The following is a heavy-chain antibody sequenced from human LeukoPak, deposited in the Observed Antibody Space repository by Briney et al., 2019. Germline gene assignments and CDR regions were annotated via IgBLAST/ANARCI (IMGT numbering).Heavy chain of an antibody. V-gene: IGHV3-9*03. Sequence: PGGSLRLSCAASGFTFDDYAMHWVRQAPGKGLEWVSGISWNSGSIGYADSVKGRFTISRDTAKNSLYLQMNSLRAEDMALYYCAKDSGSWESKGGDNAFDIWGQGTMVTVSS. CDR3: AKDSGSWESKGGDNAFDI. CDR2: ISWNSGSI. D-gene: IGHD1-26*01. J-gene: IGHJ3*02. CDR1: GFTFDDYA.